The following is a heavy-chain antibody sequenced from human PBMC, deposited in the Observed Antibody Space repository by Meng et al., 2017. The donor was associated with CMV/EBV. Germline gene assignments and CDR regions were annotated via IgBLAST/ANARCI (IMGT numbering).Heavy chain of an antibody. J-gene: IGHJ6*02. D-gene: IGHD2-2*01. CDR3: ARDRYCSSTSCYEYYYYYGMDV. CDR1: GFTFSSYS. V-gene: IGHV3-48*04. Sequence: GESLKISCAASGFTFSSYSKNWVRQAPGKGLEWVSYISSSSSTIYYADSVKGRFTISRDNAKNSLYLQMNSLRAEDTAVYYCARDRYCSSTSCYEYYYYYGMDVWGQGTTVTVSS. CDR2: ISSSSSTI.